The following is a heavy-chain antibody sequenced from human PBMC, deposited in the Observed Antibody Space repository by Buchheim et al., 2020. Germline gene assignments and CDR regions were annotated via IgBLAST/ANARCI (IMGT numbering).Heavy chain of an antibody. V-gene: IGHV4-61*01. D-gene: IGHD2-15*01. Sequence: QVQLQESGPGLVKPSETLSLTCTVSGGSVSSGSYYWSWIRQPPGKGLEWIGYIYYSGSTNYNPSLKSRVTISVDTSKNQLSQKLSSVTAADTAVYYCARGGEIYSGGNCFTNWFGPWGQGTL. CDR1: GGSVSSGSYY. CDR2: IYYSGST. J-gene: IGHJ5*02. CDR3: ARGGEIYSGGNCFTNWFGP.